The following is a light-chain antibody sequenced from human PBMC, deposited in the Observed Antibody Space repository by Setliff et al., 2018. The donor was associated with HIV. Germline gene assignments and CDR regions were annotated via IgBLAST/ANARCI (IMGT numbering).Light chain of an antibody. J-gene: IGLJ2*01. CDR2: EDN. CDR1: SSNIGNYNL. V-gene: IGLV2-23*02. Sequence: HSVLAQPAAVSGSPGPSITISCTGSSSNIGNYNLVSWYQQVPGKAPRLMIFEDNKRPSGVSDRFSGSKSGYTASLTIAGLQAGDEADYYCCSYAGRNTFNMIFGGGTKVTV. CDR3: CSYAGRNTFNMI.